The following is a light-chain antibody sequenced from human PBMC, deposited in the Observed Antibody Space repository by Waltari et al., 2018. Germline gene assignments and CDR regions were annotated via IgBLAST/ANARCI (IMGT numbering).Light chain of an antibody. J-gene: IGLJ3*02. Sequence: SYPLTQPPSVSVFPGQTARITCPGDSLPRKYSSWYQQKSGQAPVLVIYVDNKRPSGIPERFSGSSSGTVATLTISGAQLEDEADYYCYSTDSSGNERVFGGGTKLTVL. CDR3: YSTDSSGNERV. CDR2: VDN. V-gene: IGLV3-10*01. CDR1: SLPRKY.